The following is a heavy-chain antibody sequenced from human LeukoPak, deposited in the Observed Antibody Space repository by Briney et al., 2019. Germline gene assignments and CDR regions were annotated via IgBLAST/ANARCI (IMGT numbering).Heavy chain of an antibody. CDR2: IYGDGTT. CDR3: ARDRAGAQSWVALDP. J-gene: IGHJ5*02. CDR1: GFTVSNDY. V-gene: IGHV3-66*02. D-gene: IGHD3-10*01. Sequence: RGSLRLSCAASGFTVSNDYMAWVRQAPGRGLEWVSLIYGDGTTFYTDSVKGRFTISRDNFKNTLYLQMSSLRPEDTALYYCARDRAGAQSWVALDPWGQGTLVTVSS.